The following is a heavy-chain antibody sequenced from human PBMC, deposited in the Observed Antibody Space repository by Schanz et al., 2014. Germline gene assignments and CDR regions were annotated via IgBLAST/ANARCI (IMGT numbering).Heavy chain of an antibody. CDR3: ARWFLIRGVILDS. D-gene: IGHD3-10*01. V-gene: IGHV3-11*03. J-gene: IGHJ4*02. CDR1: GFSFSDYY. Sequence: VHLLESGGGLVQPGGSLRLSCAASGFSFSDYYMSWIRQAPGKGLEWISFINTGSNYINYADSVKGRFTISRDNTKNSLFLQLNSLRADDTAVYYCARWFLIRGVILDSWGQGTLVTVSS. CDR2: INTGSNYI.